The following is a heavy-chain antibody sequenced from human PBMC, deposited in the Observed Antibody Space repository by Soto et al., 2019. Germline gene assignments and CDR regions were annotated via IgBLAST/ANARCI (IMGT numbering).Heavy chain of an antibody. D-gene: IGHD3-16*02. CDR2: ISSSGAYI. CDR3: AVIVRTGF. Sequence: PGGSLRLSCAASGFTFSSHSMNWVRQASGKGLEWVSSISSSGAYIYYADSVKGRFTISRDNAKNSLSLQMNSLRAEDTAIYYCAVIVRTGFWGRGTLVTVSS. CDR1: GFTFSSHS. J-gene: IGHJ4*02. V-gene: IGHV3-21*04.